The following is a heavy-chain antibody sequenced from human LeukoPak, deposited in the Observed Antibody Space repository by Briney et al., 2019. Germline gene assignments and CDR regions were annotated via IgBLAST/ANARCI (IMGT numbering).Heavy chain of an antibody. CDR1: GFTFSSYA. D-gene: IGHD5-12*01. CDR3: ARGGYSGYVADP. CDR2: ISGSGGST. V-gene: IGHV3-23*01. Sequence: GGSLRLSCVASGFTFSSYAMSWVRQAPGKGLEWVSAISGSGGSTYYADSVKGRFTISRDNSKNTLYLQMNSLRAEDTAVYYCARGGYSGYVADPWGQGTLVTVSS. J-gene: IGHJ5*02.